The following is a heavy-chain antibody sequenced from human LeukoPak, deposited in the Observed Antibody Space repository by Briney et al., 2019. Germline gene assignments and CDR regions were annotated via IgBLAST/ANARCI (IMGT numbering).Heavy chain of an antibody. V-gene: IGHV3-21*04. Sequence: GGSLRLSCAASGFIFSSYSMNWVRQAPGKGLEWVSSISSSSSFIYYADSVKGRFTISRDNSKNTLYVQMNSLRAEDTAVYYCAKDRLYQLLDYWGQGTLVTVSS. CDR3: AKDRLYQLLDY. CDR2: ISSSSSFI. D-gene: IGHD2-2*01. CDR1: GFIFSSYS. J-gene: IGHJ4*02.